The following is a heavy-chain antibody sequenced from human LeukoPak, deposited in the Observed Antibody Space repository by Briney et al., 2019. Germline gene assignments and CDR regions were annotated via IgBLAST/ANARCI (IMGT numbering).Heavy chain of an antibody. CDR1: GGSISSYY. Sequence: SETLSLTCTVSGGSISSYYWSWIRQPAGKGLEWIGRIYTSGSTNYNPSLKSRVTMSVDTSKNQFSLKLSSVTAADTAVYYCARDSSSGWYYGMDVWGQGTTVIVSS. CDR3: ARDSSSGWYYGMDV. V-gene: IGHV4-4*07. CDR2: IYTSGST. J-gene: IGHJ6*02. D-gene: IGHD6-19*01.